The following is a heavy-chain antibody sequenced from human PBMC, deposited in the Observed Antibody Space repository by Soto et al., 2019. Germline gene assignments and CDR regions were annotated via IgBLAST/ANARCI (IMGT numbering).Heavy chain of an antibody. CDR3: ARVVRMQQWLVTNWFDP. CDR2: IYYSGST. CDR1: GGSIISYY. V-gene: IGHV4-59*01. Sequence: SETLSLTCTVSGGSIISYYWSWIRQPPGKGLEWIGYIYYSGSTNYNPSLKSRVTISVDTSKNQFSLKLSSVTAADTAVYYCARVVRMQQWLVTNWFDPWGQGTLVTVSS. J-gene: IGHJ5*02. D-gene: IGHD6-19*01.